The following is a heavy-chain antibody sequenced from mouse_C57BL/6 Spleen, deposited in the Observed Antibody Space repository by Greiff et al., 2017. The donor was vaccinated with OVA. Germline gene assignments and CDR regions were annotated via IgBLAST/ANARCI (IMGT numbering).Heavy chain of an antibody. CDR2: LYPGDGDT. V-gene: IGHV1-82*01. CDR3: AREGDYDPFAY. CDR1: GYAFSSSW. Sequence: VQLQQSGPELVKPGASVKISCKASGYAFSSSWMNWVKQRPGKGLEWIGRLYPGDGDTNYNGKFKGKATLTADKSSSTAYMLLSSLTSEDSAVYFCAREGDYDPFAYWGQGTLVTVSA. D-gene: IGHD2-4*01. J-gene: IGHJ3*01.